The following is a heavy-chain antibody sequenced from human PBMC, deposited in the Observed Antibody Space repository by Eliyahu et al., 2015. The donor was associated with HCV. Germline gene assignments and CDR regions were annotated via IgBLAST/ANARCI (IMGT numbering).Heavy chain of an antibody. Sequence: QVQLQESGPGLVKPSETLSLTCTVSGGSISSYYWSWIRQPPGKGLEWIGYIYYSGSTNYNPSLKSRVTISVDTSKNQFSLKLSSVTAADTAVYYCARGGAAPRYNWFDPWGQGTLVTVSS. CDR3: ARGGAAPRYNWFDP. J-gene: IGHJ5*02. D-gene: IGHD1-26*01. V-gene: IGHV4-59*01. CDR2: IYYSGST. CDR1: GGSISSYY.